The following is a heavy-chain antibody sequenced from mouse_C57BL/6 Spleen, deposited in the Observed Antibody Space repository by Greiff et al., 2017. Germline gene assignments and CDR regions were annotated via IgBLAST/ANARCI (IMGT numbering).Heavy chain of an antibody. J-gene: IGHJ3*01. Sequence: QVQLQQSGAELVRPGASVTLSCKASGYTFTDYEMHWVKQTPVHGLEWIGAIDPETGGTAYNQKFKGKAILTADKSSSTAYMALRSLTSEDSAVYYCTRFGGSSPFAYWGKGTLVTVSA. D-gene: IGHD1-1*01. CDR1: GYTFTDYE. CDR3: TRFGGSSPFAY. CDR2: IDPETGGT. V-gene: IGHV1-15*01.